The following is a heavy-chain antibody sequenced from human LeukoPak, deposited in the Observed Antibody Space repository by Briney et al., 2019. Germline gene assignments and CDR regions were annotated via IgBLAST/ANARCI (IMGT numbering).Heavy chain of an antibody. D-gene: IGHD6-19*01. CDR2: IYYSGST. CDR1: GGSISSYY. Sequence: PSETLSLTCTVSGGSISSYYWSWIRQPPGKGLEWIGYIYYSGSTNYNPSLKSRVTISVDTSKNQFSLKLSSATAADTAVYYCARGDGWYENWGQGTLVTVSS. V-gene: IGHV4-59*01. CDR3: ARGDGWYEN. J-gene: IGHJ4*02.